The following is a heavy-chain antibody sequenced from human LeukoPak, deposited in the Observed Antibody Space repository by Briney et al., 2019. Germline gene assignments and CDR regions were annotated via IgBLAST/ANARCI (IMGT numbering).Heavy chain of an antibody. V-gene: IGHV3-53*01. Sequence: SGGSLRLSCAGSGFIGSSSYMSWVRQAPGKGLEWISVIYSGGGTYYADSVKGRFTISRDNAKDTVYLQMNSLRAEDTAVYYCARVSIGWYSFDYWGQGTLVTVSS. J-gene: IGHJ4*02. CDR3: ARVSIGWYSFDY. D-gene: IGHD6-19*01. CDR1: GFIGSSSY. CDR2: IYSGGGT.